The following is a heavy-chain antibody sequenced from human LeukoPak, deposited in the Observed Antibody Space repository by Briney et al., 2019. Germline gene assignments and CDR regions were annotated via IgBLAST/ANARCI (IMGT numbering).Heavy chain of an antibody. CDR3: AKDMRYGDYIFDY. V-gene: IGHV3-30*02. CDR2: IRYDGSNT. CDR1: GFIFSSYG. Sequence: GGSLRLSCAASGFIFSSYGMHWVRQAPGKGLVGVAFIRYDGSNTYHADSVKGRFTISSDNYKNTLYLQMHSLRAEDRAFYYCAKDMRYGDYIFDYWGQGTLVTVSS. D-gene: IGHD4-17*01. J-gene: IGHJ4*02.